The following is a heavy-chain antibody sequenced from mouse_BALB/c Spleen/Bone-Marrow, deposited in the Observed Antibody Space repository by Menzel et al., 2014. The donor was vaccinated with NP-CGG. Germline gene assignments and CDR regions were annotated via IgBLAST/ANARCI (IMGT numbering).Heavy chain of an antibody. J-gene: IGHJ1*01. CDR3: ARRYGSSYRYWYFDV. CDR1: GFDFSRFW. D-gene: IGHD1-1*01. V-gene: IGHV4-1*02. Sequence: EVQRVESGGGLVQPGGSLKVSRAASGFDFSRFWMSWVRQAPGKGLEWIGEINPDSSTINYTPSLRDKFIISRDSAKNTLYLQMSKVRSEDTALYYCARRYGSSYRYWYFDVWGAGTTVTVSS. CDR2: INPDSSTI.